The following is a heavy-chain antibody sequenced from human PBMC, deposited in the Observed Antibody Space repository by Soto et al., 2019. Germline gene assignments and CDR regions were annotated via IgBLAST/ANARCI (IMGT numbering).Heavy chain of an antibody. J-gene: IGHJ5*02. V-gene: IGHV3-64D*06. CDR3: VKDHIATAGSGMYNWFDR. CDR2: ITSNGRTT. CDR1: GFTFSTNA. Sequence: PDRTRRLSCSASGFTFSTNAMHWVRQAPGKGLEYIAGITSNGRTTSYKDSVKGRFIISRDNSESTLYLKMSSLRFDDTAVYFCVKDHIATAGSGMYNWFDRWGKGTRVTVCS. D-gene: IGHD6-25*01.